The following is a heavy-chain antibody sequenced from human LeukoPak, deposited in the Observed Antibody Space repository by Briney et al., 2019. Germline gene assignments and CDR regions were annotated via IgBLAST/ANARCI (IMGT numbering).Heavy chain of an antibody. CDR2: IIPILGIA. CDR1: GGTFSSYA. CDR3: ARAPNLYGGFDY. J-gene: IGHJ4*02. Sequence: SVKVSCKASGGTFSSYAISWVRQAPGQGLEWMGRIIPILGIANYAQKFQGRVAITADKSTSTAYMELSSLRSEDTAVYYCARAPNLYGGFDYWGQVTLVTVSS. D-gene: IGHD4-23*01. V-gene: IGHV1-69*04.